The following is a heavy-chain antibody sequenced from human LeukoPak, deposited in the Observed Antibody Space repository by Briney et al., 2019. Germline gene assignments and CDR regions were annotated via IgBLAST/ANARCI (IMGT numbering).Heavy chain of an antibody. CDR3: ARRSSWPPYYFDY. D-gene: IGHD6-13*01. J-gene: IGHJ4*02. V-gene: IGHV4-34*01. CDR2: INHSGST. Sequence: SETLSLTCTVSGGSITSYYWSWIRQPPGKGLEWIREINHSGSTNYNPSLKSRVTISVDTSKNQFSLKLSSVTAADTAVYYCARRSSWPPYYFDYWGQGTLVTVSS. CDR1: GGSITSYY.